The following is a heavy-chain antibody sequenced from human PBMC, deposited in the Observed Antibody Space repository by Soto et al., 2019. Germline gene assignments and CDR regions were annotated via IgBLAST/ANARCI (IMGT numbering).Heavy chain of an antibody. CDR1: GFTFRTYG. D-gene: IGHD6-13*01. CDR2: ISSSGSFI. CDR3: ARVPEGIAAALDY. J-gene: IGHJ4*02. Sequence: GSLRLSCAASGFTFRTYGMNWVRRAPGGGLEWVASISSSGSFIYYADSVKGRFTISRDDAEKSLYLQMNSLRAEDTALYYCARVPEGIAAALDYWGRGTLVTVSS. V-gene: IGHV3-21*01.